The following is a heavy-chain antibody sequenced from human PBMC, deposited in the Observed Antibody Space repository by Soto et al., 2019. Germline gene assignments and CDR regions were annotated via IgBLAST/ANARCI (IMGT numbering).Heavy chain of an antibody. CDR2: IGAAGDT. CDR3: GFFFRSPRDASAWGGLGI. V-gene: IGHV3-13*01. Sequence: GSIXLACAACGVXFSSYDMHWVRQTSGKGLEWVSAIGAAGDTYYPGSVKGRFTISRENAKNSLYLQMNSLRAEDTAVYYCGFFFRSPRDASAWGGLGIWGQGTTVTVSS. CDR1: GVXFSSYD. D-gene: IGHD2-2*01. J-gene: IGHJ6*02.